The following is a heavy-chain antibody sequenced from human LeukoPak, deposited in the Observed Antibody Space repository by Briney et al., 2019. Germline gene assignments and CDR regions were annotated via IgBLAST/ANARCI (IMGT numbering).Heavy chain of an antibody. CDR1: GYTFTSYG. V-gene: IGHV1-18*01. Sequence: ASLKVSCKASGYTFTSYGINWVRQAPGQGLEWMGWISAYNGNTIYAQKLQGRVAMTTDTSTRTVYMELRSLRSDDTAVYYCARENYYDSSGYYYWGYYMDVWGKGTTVTVSS. CDR3: ARENYYDSSGYYYWGYYMDV. CDR2: ISAYNGNT. J-gene: IGHJ6*03. D-gene: IGHD3-22*01.